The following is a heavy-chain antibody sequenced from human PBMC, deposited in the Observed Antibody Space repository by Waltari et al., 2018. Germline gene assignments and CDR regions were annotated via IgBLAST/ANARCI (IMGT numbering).Heavy chain of an antibody. Sequence: QLHLQESGPRLVRPPEILSLTCSVSNGSITSNTYHWGWIRQSPGKPLEWVGSISYRGPTYYTPSLKSRLSLSIDTSKNHFTLNLRSVTAADAAVYYCASSSCLYSCGLGVWGQGTTVSVSS. V-gene: IGHV4-39*01. CDR1: NGSITSNTYH. CDR3: ASSSCLYSCGLGV. J-gene: IGHJ6*02. CDR2: ISYRGPT.